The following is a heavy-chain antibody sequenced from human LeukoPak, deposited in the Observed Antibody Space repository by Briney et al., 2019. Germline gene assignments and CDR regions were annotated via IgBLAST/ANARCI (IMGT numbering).Heavy chain of an antibody. CDR1: GFAFSSYG. Sequence: PGRSLRLSCAASGFAFSSYGMHWVRQAPGKGLEWVAVIWYDGSNKYYADSVKGRFTISRDNSKNTLYLQMNSLRAEDTAVYYCARDREVAGTGWFDPWGQGTLVTVSS. CDR3: ARDREVAGTGWFDP. J-gene: IGHJ5*02. CDR2: IWYDGSNK. D-gene: IGHD6-19*01. V-gene: IGHV3-33*01.